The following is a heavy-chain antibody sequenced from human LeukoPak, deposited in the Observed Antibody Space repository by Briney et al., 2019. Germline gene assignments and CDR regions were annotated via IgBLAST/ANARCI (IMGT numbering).Heavy chain of an antibody. CDR3: ARVGYLALVDY. D-gene: IGHD5-18*01. V-gene: IGHV3-7*01. J-gene: IGHJ4*02. CDR2: IKQDGSEK. CDR1: GFTFRNYW. Sequence: PGGSLRLSCAASGFTFRNYWMSWVRQAPGKGLEWVANIKQDGSEKYYVDSVKGRFTISRDNAKNSLYLQMNSLRAEDTAVYYCARVGYLALVDYWGQGTLVTVSS.